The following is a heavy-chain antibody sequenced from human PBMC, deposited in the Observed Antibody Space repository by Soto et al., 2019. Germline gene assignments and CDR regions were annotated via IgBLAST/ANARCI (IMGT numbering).Heavy chain of an antibody. CDR2: ISAYNGNT. V-gene: IGHV1-18*01. J-gene: IGHJ5*02. D-gene: IGHD6-6*01. CDR1: GYAFTSFG. Sequence: ASVKVSCRASGYAFTSFGISWVRQSPGQGLEWMGWISAYNGNTNYAQQLQGRVTMTTDTSTSTAYMELRSLRSDDTAVYYCARTYTSSSFGWFDPWRQGTLVTVSS. CDR3: ARTYTSSSFGWFDP.